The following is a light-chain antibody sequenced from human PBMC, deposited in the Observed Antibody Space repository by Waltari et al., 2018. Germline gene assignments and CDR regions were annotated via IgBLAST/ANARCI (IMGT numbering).Light chain of an antibody. CDR1: QSISTW. Sequence: DIQMTQSPSTLSASVGDRVNITCRASQSISTWLAWYQQKPGKAPNLLIYKASSLEGGVPSRFSGSGSGTEFTLSISSLQPDDFATYYCQQYKSFPFTFGGGTKVGVK. CDR3: QQYKSFPFT. J-gene: IGKJ4*01. CDR2: KAS. V-gene: IGKV1-5*03.